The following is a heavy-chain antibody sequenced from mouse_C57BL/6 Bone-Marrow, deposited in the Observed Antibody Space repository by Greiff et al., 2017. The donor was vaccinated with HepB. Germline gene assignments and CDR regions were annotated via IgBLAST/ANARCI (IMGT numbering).Heavy chain of an antibody. CDR1: GFSLTSYG. J-gene: IGHJ1*03. CDR2: IWRGGST. D-gene: IGHD1-1*01. V-gene: IGHV2-5*01. Sequence: VKLVESGPGLVQPSQSLSITCTVSGFSLTSYGVHWVRQSPGKGLEWLGVIWRGGSTDYNAAFMSRLSITKDNSKSQVFFKMNSLQADDTAIYYCAKKRATYGSPYWYFDVWGTGTTVTVSS. CDR3: AKKRATYGSPYWYFDV.